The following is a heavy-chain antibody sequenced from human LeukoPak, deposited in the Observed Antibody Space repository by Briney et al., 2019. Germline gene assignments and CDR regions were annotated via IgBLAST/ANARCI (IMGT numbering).Heavy chain of an antibody. CDR3: TTDSSGYYDPVDY. D-gene: IGHD3-22*01. V-gene: IGHV3-30-3*01. CDR2: ISYDGSNK. Sequence: GGSLRLSCAASGFTFSSYAMHWVRQAPGKGLEWVAVISYDGSNKYYADSVKGRFTISRDNSKNTLYLQMNSLKTEDTAVYYCTTDSSGYYDPVDYWGQGTLVTVSS. CDR1: GFTFSSYA. J-gene: IGHJ4*02.